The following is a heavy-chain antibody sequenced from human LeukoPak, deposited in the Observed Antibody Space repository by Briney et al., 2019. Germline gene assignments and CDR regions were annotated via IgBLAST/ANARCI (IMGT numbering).Heavy chain of an antibody. D-gene: IGHD5-12*01. Sequence: GASVKVSCKVSGYTFTGFFIHWMRQAPGQGLEWMGWINPNSGGTNYEQKFQGRVTMTSDTSITTTYMELSRLRSDDTAVYYCARDYSGYEDFDYWGQGTLVTVSS. V-gene: IGHV1-2*02. CDR2: INPNSGGT. CDR1: GYTFTGFF. J-gene: IGHJ4*02. CDR3: ARDYSGYEDFDY.